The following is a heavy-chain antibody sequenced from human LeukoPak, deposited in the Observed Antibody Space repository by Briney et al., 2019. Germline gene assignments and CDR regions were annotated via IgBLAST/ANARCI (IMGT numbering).Heavy chain of an antibody. V-gene: IGHV3-23*01. J-gene: IGHJ6*02. CDR2: ISGSGDST. D-gene: IGHD4-17*01. Sequence: QPGGSLRPSCAASGFTFRSYAMSWVRQAPGKGLEWVSAISGSGDSTYYADSVKGRFTISRDNSKNTLYVQMNSLGAEDTAVYYCAKGTGDYFAYYYHGMDVWGQGTTVTVSS. CDR3: AKGTGDYFAYYYHGMDV. CDR1: GFTFRSYA.